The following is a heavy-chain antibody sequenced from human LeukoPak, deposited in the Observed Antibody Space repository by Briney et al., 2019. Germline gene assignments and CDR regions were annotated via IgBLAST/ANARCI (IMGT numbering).Heavy chain of an antibody. V-gene: IGHV3-30*18. CDR1: GFALSDYG. CDR2: ISYDGGNK. J-gene: IGHJ4*02. CDR3: AKVFEVRGARRPKDY. D-gene: IGHD3-10*01. Sequence: GRSLRLSCAASGFALSDYGMHWVRQAPGKGLEWVALISYDGGNKFYADSVRDRFTISRDNSKNTLFLQMNSLRIEDTAVYYCAKVFEVRGARRPKDYWGQGTLVIVSS.